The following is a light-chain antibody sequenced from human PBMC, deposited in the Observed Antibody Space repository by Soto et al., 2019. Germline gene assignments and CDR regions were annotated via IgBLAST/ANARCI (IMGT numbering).Light chain of an antibody. J-gene: IGKJ1*01. CDR2: GAS. CDR3: QQYASSPRT. V-gene: IGKV3-20*01. Sequence: EIVLTQSPGTLSLSPGERATPSCRASQSVGKNFLAWYQQKPGQAPRFLIYGASSRATGIPERFSGSGSGTDFTLTISRLEPEDFAVYYCQQYASSPRTFGQGTKVEIK. CDR1: QSVGKNF.